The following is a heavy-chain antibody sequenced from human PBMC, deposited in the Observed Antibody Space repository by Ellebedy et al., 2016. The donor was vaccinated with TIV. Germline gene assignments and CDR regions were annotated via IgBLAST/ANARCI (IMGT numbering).Heavy chain of an antibody. CDR1: GGSISSSSYY. CDR3: ARDDLAGTTKLEY. Sequence: MPGGSLRLSCTVSGGSISSSSYYWGWIRQPPGKGLEWIRSISYSGRTYCNPSLKSRVTISVDTSKNQFSLNLSSVTAADTAVYFCARDDLAGTTKLEYWGQGSLVTVPS. D-gene: IGHD1-1*01. J-gene: IGHJ4*02. V-gene: IGHV4-39*07. CDR2: ISYSGRT.